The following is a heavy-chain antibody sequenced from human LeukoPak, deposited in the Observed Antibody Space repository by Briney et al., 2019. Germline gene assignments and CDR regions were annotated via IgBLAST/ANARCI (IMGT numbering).Heavy chain of an antibody. V-gene: IGHV3-23*01. Sequence: GGSLRLSCAASGFTFSSYAMSWVRQAPGKGLEWASTISGSGGSTYYADSVKGRFTISRDNSKNTLYLQMNSLRAEDTAVYYCAKGLSTDYYDYGMDVWGQGTTVTVSS. CDR2: ISGSGGST. CDR3: AKGLSTDYYDYGMDV. CDR1: GFTFSSYA. J-gene: IGHJ6*02.